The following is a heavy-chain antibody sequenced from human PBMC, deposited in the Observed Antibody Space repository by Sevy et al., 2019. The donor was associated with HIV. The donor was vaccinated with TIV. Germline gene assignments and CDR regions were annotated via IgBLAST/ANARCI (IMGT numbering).Heavy chain of an antibody. D-gene: IGHD3-22*01. CDR3: ATTKDYYESSGDPFDY. CDR1: GYTLSQLS. Sequence: ASVKVSCKVSGYTLSQLSMHWVRLAPGKGLEWMGSFDPEDDETIYAQKFQDRVTMTEDTSTSTAYMELSSLRSEDTAVYYCATTKDYYESSGDPFDYWGQGTLVTVSS. CDR2: FDPEDDET. V-gene: IGHV1-24*01. J-gene: IGHJ4*02.